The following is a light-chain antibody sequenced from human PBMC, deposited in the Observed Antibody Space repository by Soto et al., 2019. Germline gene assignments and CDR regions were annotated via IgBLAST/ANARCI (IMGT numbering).Light chain of an antibody. Sequence: DIHMTQSPSTLSASVLYRVTISCXASQTISNWLAWYQQKPGKAPKLLIYDASSLESGVPSRFSGSGSGTEFTLTISSLQPDDFATYYCQQYNSYPVTFGGGTKVDIK. CDR3: QQYNSYPVT. CDR2: DAS. V-gene: IGKV1-5*01. CDR1: QTISNW. J-gene: IGKJ4*01.